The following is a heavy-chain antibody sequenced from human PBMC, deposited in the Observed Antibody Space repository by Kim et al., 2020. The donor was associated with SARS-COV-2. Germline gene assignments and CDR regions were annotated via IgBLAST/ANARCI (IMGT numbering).Heavy chain of an antibody. CDR3: ARDLGYCSSTSCYDYYY. CDR2: ISYDGSNK. Sequence: GGSLRLSCAASGFTFSSYAMHWVRQAPGKGLEWVAVISYDGSNKYYADSVKGRFTISRDNSKNTLYLQMNSLRAEDTAVYYCARDLGYCSSTSCYDYYY. V-gene: IGHV3-30*04. J-gene: IGHJ6*01. CDR1: GFTFSSYA. D-gene: IGHD2-2*01.